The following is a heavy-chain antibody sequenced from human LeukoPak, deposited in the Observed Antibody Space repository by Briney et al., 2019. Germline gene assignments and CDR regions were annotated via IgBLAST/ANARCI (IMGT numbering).Heavy chain of an antibody. CDR3: ASGFDSGSYLYYYYYYGMDV. J-gene: IGHJ6*02. V-gene: IGHV1-2*02. CDR2: INPNSGGT. Sequence: ASVKVSCKASGYTFTGYYMHWVRQAPGQGLEWMGWINPNSGGTNYAQKFQGRVTMTRNTSISTAYMELSRLRSDDTAVYYCASGFDSGSYLYYYYYYGMDVWGQGTTVTVSS. CDR1: GYTFTGYY. D-gene: IGHD1-26*01.